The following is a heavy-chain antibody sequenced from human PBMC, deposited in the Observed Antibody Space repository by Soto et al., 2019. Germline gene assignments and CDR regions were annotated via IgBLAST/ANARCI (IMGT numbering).Heavy chain of an antibody. J-gene: IGHJ5*02. CDR1: SGSISSSNW. Sequence: QVQLQESGPGLVKPSGTLSLTCAVSSGSISSSNWWRWVRQPPGTGLEWIGGIYHSGSTNYNPSLKSRVTISVDKSKNQFSLKLSSVTAADTAVYYCARGQQQLVRSGNWFDLWGQGTLVTVSS. D-gene: IGHD6-13*01. V-gene: IGHV4-4*02. CDR3: ARGQQQLVRSGNWFDL. CDR2: IYHSGST.